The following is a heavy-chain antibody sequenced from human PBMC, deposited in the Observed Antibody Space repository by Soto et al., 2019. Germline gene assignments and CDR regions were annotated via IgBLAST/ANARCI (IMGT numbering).Heavy chain of an antibody. CDR1: GFTFSDYY. CDR3: ARDVYRYSSSSPEDV. V-gene: IGHV3-11*06. Sequence: GGSLRLSCAASGFTFSDYYMSWIRQAPGKGLDWVAYISSSSRTTKYGDSVKGRFTISRDNAKNSLFLQMNSLRGKDTAVYYCARDVYRYSSSSPEDVWGQGTTVTVSS. J-gene: IGHJ6*02. CDR2: ISSSSRTT. D-gene: IGHD6-6*01.